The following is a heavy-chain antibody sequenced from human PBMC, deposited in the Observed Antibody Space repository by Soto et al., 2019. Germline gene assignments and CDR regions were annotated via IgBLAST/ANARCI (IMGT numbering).Heavy chain of an antibody. J-gene: IGHJ4*02. CDR2: INHSGST. D-gene: IGHD2-21*01. Sequence: SETLSLTCAVYGGSFSGYYLSWIRQPPGKGLEWIGEINHSGSTNYNPSLKSRVTISVDTSKNQFSLKLSSVTAADTAVYYCAREIHCGGDCYSPLDYWGQGTLVTVSS. CDR3: AREIHCGGDCYSPLDY. V-gene: IGHV4-34*01. CDR1: GGSFSGYY.